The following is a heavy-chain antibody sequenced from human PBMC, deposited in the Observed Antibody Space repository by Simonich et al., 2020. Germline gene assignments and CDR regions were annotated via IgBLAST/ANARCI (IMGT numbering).Heavy chain of an antibody. CDR1: GYTFTGYY. CDR2: INPNSRGT. V-gene: IGHV1-2*02. CDR3: ARDRAARYYYYYYMDV. Sequence: QVQLVQSGAEVKKPGASVKVSCKASGYTFTGYYMHWVRQAPGQGLEWMGWINPNSRGTIDEQKFQGRVTMTRDTSISTAYMELSRLRSDDTAVYYCARDRAARYYYYYYMDVWGKGTTVTVSS. J-gene: IGHJ6*03. D-gene: IGHD6-6*01.